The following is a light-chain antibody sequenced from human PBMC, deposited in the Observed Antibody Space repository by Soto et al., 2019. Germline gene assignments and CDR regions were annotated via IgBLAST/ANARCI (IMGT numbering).Light chain of an antibody. CDR3: QQYNNWPPLT. CDR1: QSVSSN. V-gene: IGKV3-15*01. CDR2: GAS. J-gene: IGKJ4*01. Sequence: XXXGERATLSCRASQSVSSNLAWYQQKPGQAPRLLIYGASXRATGIPARFSGSGSGTEFTLTISSLQSEDFAVYYCQQYNNWPPLTFGGGTKVEIK.